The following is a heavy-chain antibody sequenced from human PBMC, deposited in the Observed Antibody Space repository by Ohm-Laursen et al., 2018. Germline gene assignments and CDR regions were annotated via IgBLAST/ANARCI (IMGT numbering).Heavy chain of an antibody. CDR1: GFTFSSYT. V-gene: IGHV3-21*01. D-gene: IGHD4-17*01. CDR2: ISSSSSYI. J-gene: IGHJ4*02. CDR3: ATTVTADH. Sequence: GSLRLSCAASGFTFSSYTMNWVRQAPGKGLEWVSSISSSSSYIYYADSVKGRFTISRDNSKNTLYLQINSLRAEDTAVYYCATTVTADHWGQGTLVTVSS.